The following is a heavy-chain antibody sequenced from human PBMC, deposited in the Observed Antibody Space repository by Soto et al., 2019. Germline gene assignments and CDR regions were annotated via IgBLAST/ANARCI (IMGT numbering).Heavy chain of an antibody. Sequence: PGGSLRLSCAASGFTFSLYPMHWVRQAPGKGLEWLAIISYDGGNEYYADSVKGRFTISRDNSKNTLYLQMNSLRAEDTAVYYCARDPVITGTMHDRFDPWGQGALVTVS. CDR3: ARDPVITGTMHDRFDP. D-gene: IGHD1-7*01. V-gene: IGHV3-30-3*01. CDR1: GFTFSLYP. J-gene: IGHJ5*02. CDR2: ISYDGGNE.